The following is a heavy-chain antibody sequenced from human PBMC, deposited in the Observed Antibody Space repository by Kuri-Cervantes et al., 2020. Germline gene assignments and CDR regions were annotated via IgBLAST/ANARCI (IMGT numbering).Heavy chain of an antibody. CDR3: ARGKDPRYSGNSK. CDR2: INSDGSST. J-gene: IGHJ4*02. Sequence: GESLKISCAASGFTFSSYWMHWVRQAPGKGLVWVSRINSDGSSTSYADSVKGRFTISRDNAKNTLYLQMNSLRAEDTAVYYCARGKDPRYSGNSKWGQGTLVTVSS. V-gene: IGHV3-74*01. CDR1: GFTFSSYW. D-gene: IGHD1-26*01.